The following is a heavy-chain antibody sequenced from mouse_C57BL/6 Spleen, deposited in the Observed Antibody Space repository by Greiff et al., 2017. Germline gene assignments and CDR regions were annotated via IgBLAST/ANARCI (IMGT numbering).Heavy chain of an antibody. D-gene: IGHD2-3*01. CDR1: GYTFTSYW. V-gene: IGHV1-53*01. CDR3: ARWEGGDGYSYYAMDY. J-gene: IGHJ4*01. CDR2: INPSNGGT. Sequence: QVQLQQPGTELVKPGASVKLSCKASGYTFTSYWMHWVKQRPGQGLEWIGNINPSNGGTNYNEKFKSKATLTVDKSSSTAYMQLSSLTSEDSAVYYCARWEGGDGYSYYAMDYWGQGTSVTVSS.